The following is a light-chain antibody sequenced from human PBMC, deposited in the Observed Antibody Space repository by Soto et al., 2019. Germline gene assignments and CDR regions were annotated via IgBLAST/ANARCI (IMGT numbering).Light chain of an antibody. V-gene: IGLV2-14*01. Sequence: QSALTQPASVSGSLGQSITISCTGTSSDVGGYDYVSWYQQSPGKAPKLMIYEVTNRPSGVSNRFSGSKSGNTASLTISGLQAEDETDYYCSSYSSSSTPVLFGGGTKLTVL. CDR3: SSYSSSSTPVL. J-gene: IGLJ2*01. CDR2: EVT. CDR1: SSDVGGYDY.